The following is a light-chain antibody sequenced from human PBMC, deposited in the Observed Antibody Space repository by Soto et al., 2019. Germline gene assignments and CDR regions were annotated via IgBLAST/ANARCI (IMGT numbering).Light chain of an antibody. J-gene: IGKJ4*01. Sequence: DVVLTQTPRSLSVSAGQPASISCKSSQSLQYSEGRSYVYWYLQKPGQPPQLLIHEVSNRFSGVPDRFSGSGSGTDFTLKISRVEAEDVGVYYCMQSIQLPITFGGGTNVEIK. CDR3: MQSIQLPIT. CDR2: EVS. V-gene: IGKV2D-29*01. CDR1: QSLQYSEGRSY.